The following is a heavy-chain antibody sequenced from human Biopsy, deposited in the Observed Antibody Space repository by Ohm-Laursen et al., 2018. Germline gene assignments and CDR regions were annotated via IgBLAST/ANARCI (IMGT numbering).Heavy chain of an antibody. CDR1: GGSVSSGGFY. J-gene: IGHJ6*02. D-gene: IGHD3-16*01. V-gene: IGHV4-31*03. Sequence: SQTLSLTCTVSGGSVSSGGFYWSWIRQHPGKGLEWIGYIYYSGTTNYNPSLKSRVTISVDTSKNQFSLKLRSVTAADTAVYYCARAVDYYDPYYYYGLDVWGQGTTVTVSS. CDR2: IYYSGTT. CDR3: ARAVDYYDPYYYYGLDV.